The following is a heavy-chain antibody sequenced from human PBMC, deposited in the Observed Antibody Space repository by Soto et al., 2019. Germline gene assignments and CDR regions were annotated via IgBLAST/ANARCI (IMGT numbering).Heavy chain of an antibody. Sequence: SGPTCEPTQTLTLTCTFSGFSLTSSGVGVGWIRQPPGKALEWLAIIYSNDDNRYSPSFKSRLILTKDTSKNQVFLTLTNMDPEGTATYYCAHRRGGGRNAVPPPHFDYWGQGALVSVSS. CDR1: GFSLTSSGVG. D-gene: IGHD3-10*01. CDR2: IYSNDDN. J-gene: IGHJ4*02. V-gene: IGHV2-5*01. CDR3: AHRRGGGRNAVPPPHFDY.